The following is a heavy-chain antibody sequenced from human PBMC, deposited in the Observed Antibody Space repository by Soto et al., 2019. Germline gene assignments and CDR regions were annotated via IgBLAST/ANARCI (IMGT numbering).Heavy chain of an antibody. CDR1: GFTFSSFD. CDR3: LILHHYAR. D-gene: IGHD3-10*02. CDR2: IDGGGGRT. V-gene: IGHV3-23*01. J-gene: IGHJ1*01. Sequence: EVQLLESGGGLVQPGGSLRLSCVASGFTFSSFDMNWVRQAPGKGLEWVSGIDGGGGRTPYADSVKGRFTVSRDSFRSTLLLQMNSLRGEDAAVYYCLILHHYARWGQGTLVTVSS.